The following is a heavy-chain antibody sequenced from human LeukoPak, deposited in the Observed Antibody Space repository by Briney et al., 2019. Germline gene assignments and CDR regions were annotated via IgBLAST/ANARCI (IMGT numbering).Heavy chain of an antibody. D-gene: IGHD3-9*01. J-gene: IGHJ5*02. CDR3: ASTSYDILTGYS. V-gene: IGHV1-69*06. Sequence: GASVKVSCKASGGTFSSYAISWVRQAPGQGLEWMGGIIPIFGTANYAQKFQGRVTITADKSTSTAYMELSSLRSEDTAVYYCASTSYDILTGYSWGQGTLVTVSS. CDR1: GGTFSSYA. CDR2: IIPIFGTA.